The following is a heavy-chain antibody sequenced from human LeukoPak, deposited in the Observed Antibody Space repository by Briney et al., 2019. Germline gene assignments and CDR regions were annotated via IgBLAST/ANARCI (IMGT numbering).Heavy chain of an antibody. V-gene: IGHV3-21*01. CDR1: GFTFSSYA. Sequence: GGSLRLSCAASGFTFSSYAMSWVRQAPGKGLEWVSSISSNVYYIYYADSVKGRFTISRDNAKNSVYLQMNSLRAEDTALYYCARGEGVPFDPWGQGTLVTVSS. J-gene: IGHJ5*02. D-gene: IGHD3-10*01. CDR2: ISSNVYYI. CDR3: ARGEGVPFDP.